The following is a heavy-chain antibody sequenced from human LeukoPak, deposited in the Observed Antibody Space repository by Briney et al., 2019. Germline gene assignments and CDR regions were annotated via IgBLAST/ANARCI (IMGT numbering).Heavy chain of an antibody. CDR3: ARDLRDGVDYYGSGSYYFMGADQY. V-gene: IGHV3-11*01. CDR1: GFTFSDYY. J-gene: IGHJ4*02. CDR2: ISSSGSTI. D-gene: IGHD3-10*01. Sequence: GGSLRLSCAASGFTFSDYYMSWIRQAPGKGLEWVSYISSSGSTIYYADSVKGRFTISRDNAKNSLYLQMNSLRAEDTAVYYCARDLRDGVDYYGSGSYYFMGADQYWGQGTLVTVSS.